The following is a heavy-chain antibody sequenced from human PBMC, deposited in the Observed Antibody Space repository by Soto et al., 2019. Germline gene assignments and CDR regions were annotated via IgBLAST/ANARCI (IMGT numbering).Heavy chain of an antibody. Sequence: PGGSLRLSCSASGFTFNKFAMHWVRQAPGTGLEYVSAISDTGGSKFHAESVKGRFSISRDNSEDTLFLQMSSLGVEDTAVYYCVKGNGGEYCYYNNCVGVLRQGTMVAVSS. CDR3: VKGNGGEYCYYNNCVGV. V-gene: IGHV3-64D*06. D-gene: IGHD1-26*01. CDR2: ISDTGGSK. J-gene: IGHJ6*01. CDR1: GFTFNKFA.